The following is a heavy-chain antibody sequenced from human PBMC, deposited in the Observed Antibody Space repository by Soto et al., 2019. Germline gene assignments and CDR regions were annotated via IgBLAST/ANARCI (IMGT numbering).Heavy chain of an antibody. CDR1: GFSLSTSGMC. D-gene: IGHD3-22*01. CDR2: IDWDDDK. Sequence: SGPTLVNPTQTLTLTCTFSGFSLSTSGMCVSWIRQPPGKALEWLARIDWDDDKYYSTSLKTRLTISKDTSKNQVVLTMTNMDPVDTATYYCARTGVYDSSGYYYNYFDYWGQGTLVTVSS. CDR3: ARTGVYDSSGYYYNYFDY. V-gene: IGHV2-70*11. J-gene: IGHJ4*02.